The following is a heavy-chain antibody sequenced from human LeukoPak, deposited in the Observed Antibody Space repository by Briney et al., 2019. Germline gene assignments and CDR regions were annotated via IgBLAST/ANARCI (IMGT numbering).Heavy chain of an antibody. CDR1: GGSVSSGSHY. D-gene: IGHD2-21*01. J-gene: IGHJ4*02. CDR3: ASVDFDY. CDR2: IYYSGST. Sequence: SETLSLTCTVSGGSVSSGSHYWSWIRQPPGKGLEWIGYIYYSGSTNYNPSLKSRVTISVDTSKNQFSLKLSSVTAADTAVYYCASVDFDYWGQGTLVTVSS. V-gene: IGHV4-61*01.